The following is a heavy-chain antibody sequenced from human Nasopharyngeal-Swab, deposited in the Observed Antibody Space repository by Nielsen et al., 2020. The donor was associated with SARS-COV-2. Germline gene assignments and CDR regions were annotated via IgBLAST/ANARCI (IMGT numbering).Heavy chain of an antibody. J-gene: IGHJ4*02. CDR2: IGDKDHNYAT. CDR1: GFTFGNSA. V-gene: IGHV3-73*01. CDR3: TTDFYFDY. Sequence: GESLKISCSTSGFTFGNSALHWVRQASGKGLEWVVRIGDKDHNYATTYGASVQGRFTISRDDSKNTAFLQMDSLKTEDTALYYCTTDFYFDYWGQGTLVTVSS.